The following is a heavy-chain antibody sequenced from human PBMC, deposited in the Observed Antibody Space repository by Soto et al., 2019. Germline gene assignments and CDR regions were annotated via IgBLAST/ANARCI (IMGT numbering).Heavy chain of an antibody. CDR3: ARLAASGWYYDF. Sequence: ASVKVSCKASGYTFTNYDVSWVRQAPGQGLEWMGWVSSYNGNTNYAQKLQGRVTLTTDTSTSTAYLELRSLRSDDTAVYYCARLAASGWYYDFWGQGTLVTVSS. CDR2: VSSYNGNT. D-gene: IGHD6-19*01. CDR1: GYTFTNYD. V-gene: IGHV1-18*04. J-gene: IGHJ4*02.